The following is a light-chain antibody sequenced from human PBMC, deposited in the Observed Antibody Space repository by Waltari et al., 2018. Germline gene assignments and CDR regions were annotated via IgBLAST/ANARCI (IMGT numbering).Light chain of an antibody. V-gene: IGLV2-14*01. J-gene: IGLJ1*01. CDR1: SSDVGAYNF. Sequence: QSALTQPASVSGSPGQSITISCAGTSSDVGAYNFVSWYQQQPDKAPTLIIYDVTYRPSGVSNRCSGSKSGNTASLTISGLQAEDEADYYCNSYTSRGTHVFGTGTKVTVL. CDR2: DVT. CDR3: NSYTSRGTHV.